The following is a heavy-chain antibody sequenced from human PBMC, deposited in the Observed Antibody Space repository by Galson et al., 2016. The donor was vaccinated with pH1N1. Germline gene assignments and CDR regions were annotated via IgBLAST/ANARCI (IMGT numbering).Heavy chain of an antibody. CDR1: GFSVSTSGVG. V-gene: IGHV2-5*02. J-gene: IGHJ3*01. CDR2: VYWDDDK. D-gene: IGHD5-12*01. Sequence: LVKPTQTLTLTCTFSGFSVSTSGVGVGWIRQPPGKSLEWLAIVYWDDDKRYSPSLKSRLTITKDTSTNHVVLTMNNMDPVDTGTYYCAHREVTITNAFDDWGQGTFGTGSS. CDR3: AHREVTITNAFDD.